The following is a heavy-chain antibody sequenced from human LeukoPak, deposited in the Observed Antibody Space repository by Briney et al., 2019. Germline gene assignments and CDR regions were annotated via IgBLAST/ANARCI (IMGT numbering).Heavy chain of an antibody. CDR1: GGTFSSYA. Sequence: ASVKVSCKASGGTFSSYAICWVRQAPGQGLEWMGGIIPIFGTANYAQKFQSRVTLTADESTSTAYMELSSLRAEDTAVYYCAREAAAGGIWGRGTLVTVSS. V-gene: IGHV1-69*13. J-gene: IGHJ4*02. CDR2: IIPIFGTA. CDR3: AREAAAGGI. D-gene: IGHD6-13*01.